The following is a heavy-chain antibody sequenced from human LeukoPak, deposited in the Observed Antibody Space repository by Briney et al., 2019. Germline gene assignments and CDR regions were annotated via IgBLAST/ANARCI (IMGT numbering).Heavy chain of an antibody. Sequence: SETLSLTCAVYGGSFSGYYWSWIRQPPGKGLEWIGEINHSGSTNYNPSLKSRVTISVDTSKNQFSLKLSSVTAADTAVYYCAREEVVVVPAATIPLCGMDVWGQGTTVTVSS. D-gene: IGHD2-2*01. CDR2: INHSGST. J-gene: IGHJ6*02. V-gene: IGHV4-34*01. CDR1: GGSFSGYY. CDR3: AREEVVVVPAATIPLCGMDV.